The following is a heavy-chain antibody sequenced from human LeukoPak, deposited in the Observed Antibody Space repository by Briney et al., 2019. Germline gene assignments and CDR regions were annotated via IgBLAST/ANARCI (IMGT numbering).Heavy chain of an antibody. V-gene: IGHV1-69*04. CDR3: ARALSSKVYAPDY. Sequence: SVKVSCKASGGTFSSYAISWVRQAPGQGLEWMGRIIPILGIANYAQKFQGRVTITADKSTSTAYMELSSLRSEDTAVYYCARALSSKVYAPDYWGQGTLVTVSS. D-gene: IGHD6-6*01. J-gene: IGHJ4*02. CDR1: GGTFSSYA. CDR2: IIPILGIA.